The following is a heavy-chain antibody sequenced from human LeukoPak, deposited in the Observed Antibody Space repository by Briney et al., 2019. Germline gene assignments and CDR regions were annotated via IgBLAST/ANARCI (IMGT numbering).Heavy chain of an antibody. CDR2: ISGSGGST. D-gene: IGHD4-23*01. CDR3: AKGTVVTLGFYYYMDV. J-gene: IGHJ6*03. CDR1: GFTFNSYA. V-gene: IGHV3-23*01. Sequence: SGGSLRLSCAASGFTFNSYAMSWVRQAPRKGLEWVSGISGSGGSTYYADSVKGRFTISRDNSKNTLYLQMNSLRAEDTAVYYCAKGTVVTLGFYYYMDVWGKGTTVTVSS.